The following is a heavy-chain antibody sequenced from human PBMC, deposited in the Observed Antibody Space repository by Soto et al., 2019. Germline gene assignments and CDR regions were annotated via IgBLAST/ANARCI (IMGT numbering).Heavy chain of an antibody. Sequence: PSETLSLTCAVSGYSISSGYYWGWIRPPPGKGLEWIGSIYHSGSTYYNPSLKSRVTISVDTSKNQFSLKLSSVTAADTAVYYCARDPRGYSYGYFDYWGQGTLVTVSS. V-gene: IGHV4-38-2*02. CDR2: IYHSGST. CDR3: ARDPRGYSYGYFDY. J-gene: IGHJ4*02. D-gene: IGHD5-18*01. CDR1: GYSISSGYY.